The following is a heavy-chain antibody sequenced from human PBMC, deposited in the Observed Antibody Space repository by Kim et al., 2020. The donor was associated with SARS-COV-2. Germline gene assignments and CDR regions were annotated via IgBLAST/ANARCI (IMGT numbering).Heavy chain of an antibody. V-gene: IGHV4-61*01. CDR2: IYYSGSTNYP. CDR3: ARDNRMGESGSYDHFDY. D-gene: IGHD1-26*01. Sequence: SETLSLTCTASGGSVSSGSYYWSWIRQPPGKGLEWIGYIYYSGSTNYPNYNPSLKSRVTISVDTSKNQFSLKLNSVTAADTAVYYCARDNRMGESGSYDHFDYWGQGTLVTVSS. J-gene: IGHJ4*02. CDR1: GGSVSSGSYY.